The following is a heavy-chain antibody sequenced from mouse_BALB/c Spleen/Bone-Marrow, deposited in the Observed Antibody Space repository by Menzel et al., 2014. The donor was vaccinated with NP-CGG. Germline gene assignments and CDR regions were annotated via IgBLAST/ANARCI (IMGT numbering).Heavy chain of an antibody. CDR2: INPNNGNT. J-gene: IGHJ2*01. CDR3: TRRDY. Sequence: QVQLQQSGAELVKPGASVKLSCKASGYTFTSYYMYWVKQRTGQGLEWIGGINPNNGNTNFSETFKSKATLTVDKSSSTAYMQLSSLTSEDSAVYYCTRRDYWGQGTTLTVSS. CDR1: GYTFTSYY. V-gene: IGHV1S81*02.